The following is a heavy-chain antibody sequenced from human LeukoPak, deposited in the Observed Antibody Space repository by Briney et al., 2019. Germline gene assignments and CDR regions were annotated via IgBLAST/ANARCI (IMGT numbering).Heavy chain of an antibody. CDR3: ARGHRPIIVVVPVNWFDP. Sequence: SETLSLTCAVYGGSFSGYYWSWIRQPPGKGLEWIGEINHSGSTNYNPSLKSRVTISVDTSKNQFSLKLGSVTAADTAVYYCARGHRPIIVVVPVNWFDPWGQGTLVTVSS. D-gene: IGHD2-2*01. CDR2: INHSGST. CDR1: GGSFSGYY. J-gene: IGHJ5*02. V-gene: IGHV4-34*01.